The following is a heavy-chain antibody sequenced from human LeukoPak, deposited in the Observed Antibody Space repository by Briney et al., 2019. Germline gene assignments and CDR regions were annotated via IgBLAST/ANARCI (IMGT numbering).Heavy chain of an antibody. CDR1: GYGFTSYW. J-gene: IGHJ4*02. CDR2: IYPGDSDT. V-gene: IGHV5-51*01. Sequence: GESLKISCKGSGYGFTSYWIGWVRQMPGKGLEWMGIIYPGDSDTRYSPSFQGQVTISADKSITTAYLQWSSLKASDTAIYYCARRAVAAGTVYYYFDYWGQGTLVTVSS. CDR3: ARRAVAAGTVYYYFDY. D-gene: IGHD6-13*01.